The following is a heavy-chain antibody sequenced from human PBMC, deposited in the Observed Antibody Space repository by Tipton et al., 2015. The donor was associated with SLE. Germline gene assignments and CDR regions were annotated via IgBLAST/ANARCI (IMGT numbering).Heavy chain of an antibody. Sequence: SLRLSCAASESNFSIYAMRWVRQAPGKGLEWVSAISGSGGSTYYADSVKGRFTISRDNSKNTLYLQMNSLRAEDTAVFYCAREAPGQQLGAFDIWGQGTMVTVSS. CDR1: ESNFSIYA. V-gene: IGHV3-23*01. J-gene: IGHJ3*02. D-gene: IGHD6-13*01. CDR2: ISGSGGST. CDR3: AREAPGQQLGAFDI.